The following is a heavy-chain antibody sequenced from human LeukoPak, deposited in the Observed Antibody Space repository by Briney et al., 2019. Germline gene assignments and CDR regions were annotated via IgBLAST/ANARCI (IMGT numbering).Heavy chain of an antibody. CDR3: AHRPNRHSNGWNTGFFDY. D-gene: IGHD6-25*01. CDR2: IYWDDDN. Sequence: SGPTLVNPTQTLTLTCTFSWFSLTTYGVGVGWLRQPPGKALEWLAFIYWDDDNCYSPSLKNRLTATKDTSRNQVVLTMTNMDPVDTATYYCAHRPNRHSNGWNTGFFDYWGQGTLVTVSS. V-gene: IGHV2-5*02. J-gene: IGHJ4*02. CDR1: WFSLTTYGVG.